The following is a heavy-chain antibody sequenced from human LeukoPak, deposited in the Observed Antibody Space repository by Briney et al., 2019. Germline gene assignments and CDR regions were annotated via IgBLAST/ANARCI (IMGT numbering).Heavy chain of an antibody. CDR2: ISYDGSNK. CDR3: ARDRGGLYYDFWSGYCDY. V-gene: IGHV3-30-3*01. CDR1: GFTFSSYA. J-gene: IGHJ4*02. D-gene: IGHD3-3*01. Sequence: PGGSLRLSCAASGFTFSSYAMHWVRQAPGKGLEWVAVISYDGSNKYYADSVKGRFTISRDNSKNTLYLQMNSLRAEDTAVYYCARDRGGLYYDFWSGYCDYWGQGTLVTVSS.